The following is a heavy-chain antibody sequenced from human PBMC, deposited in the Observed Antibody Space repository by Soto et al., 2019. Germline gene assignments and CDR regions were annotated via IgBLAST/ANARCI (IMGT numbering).Heavy chain of an antibody. V-gene: IGHV1-69*06. CDR1: GGPFSSYA. CDR3: ASTYDSREGAFDI. D-gene: IGHD3-22*01. J-gene: IGHJ3*02. CDR2: IIPIFGTA. Sequence: QVQLVQSGAEVKKPGSSVKVSCKASGGPFSSYAISWVRQAPGQGLEWMGGIIPIFGTANYAQKFHGRVTITADKSTSTAYMELSSLRSEDTAVYYCASTYDSREGAFDIWGQGTMVTVSS.